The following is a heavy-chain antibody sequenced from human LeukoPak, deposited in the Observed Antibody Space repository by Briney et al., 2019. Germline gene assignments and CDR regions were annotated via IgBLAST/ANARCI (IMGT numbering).Heavy chain of an antibody. CDR2: INQDGSEK. V-gene: IGHV3-7*01. D-gene: IGHD2-2*01. Sequence: GGSLRLSCAASGFTFSSYWMSWVRQAPGKGLEWVGNINQDGSEKYYVDSVKGRFTISRDNAKNSLYLQMNSLRAEDTAVYYCARDSAGEFRVGPAAGDYWGQGTLVTVSS. CDR3: ARDSAGEFRVGPAAGDY. CDR1: GFTFSSYW. J-gene: IGHJ4*02.